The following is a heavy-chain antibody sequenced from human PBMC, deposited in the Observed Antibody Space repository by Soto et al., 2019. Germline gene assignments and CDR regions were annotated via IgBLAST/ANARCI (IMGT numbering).Heavy chain of an antibody. CDR3: ARSVFP. Sequence: QVQLQESGPGLVKPSQTLSLTCTVSGGSISSGGYYWNRIRQHPGKGLEWIGYIYYSGSTYYNPSPKSRVSISVDTSKNHIALKLTSVTAAGTAVYYCARSVFPWGRGTLVTVSS. CDR2: IYYSGST. J-gene: IGHJ5*02. V-gene: IGHV4-31*03. CDR1: GGSISSGGYY.